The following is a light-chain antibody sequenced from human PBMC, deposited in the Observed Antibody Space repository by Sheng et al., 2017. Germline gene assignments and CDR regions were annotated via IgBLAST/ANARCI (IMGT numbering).Light chain of an antibody. Sequence: EIVLTQSPGTLSLSPGERATLSCRASQSVSSDLAWYQQKPGQAPRLLIYGASTRATGIPDRFSGSGSGTDFTLTISRLEPEDFAVYYCQQDGSSPSTFGQGTKLEI. V-gene: IGKV3-20*01. J-gene: IGKJ2*01. CDR1: QSVSSD. CDR2: GAS. CDR3: QQDGSSPST.